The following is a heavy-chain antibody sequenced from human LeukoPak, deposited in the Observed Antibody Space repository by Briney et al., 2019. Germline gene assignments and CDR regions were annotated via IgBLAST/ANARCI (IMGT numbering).Heavy chain of an antibody. Sequence: GGSLRLSRTASGIMFSGYWMSWVRQAPGKGLEWVANIKQHGTEKYYVDSVKGRFTISRDDAKKSVYLQMNSLRAEDTAVYYCAKDPRYSSGWAPLYYYGMDVWGQGTTVTVSS. CDR3: AKDPRYSSGWAPLYYYGMDV. D-gene: IGHD6-19*01. CDR1: GIMFSGYW. J-gene: IGHJ6*02. V-gene: IGHV3-7*01. CDR2: IKQHGTEK.